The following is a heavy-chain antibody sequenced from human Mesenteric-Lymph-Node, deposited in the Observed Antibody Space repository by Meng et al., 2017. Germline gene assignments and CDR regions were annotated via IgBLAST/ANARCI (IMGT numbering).Heavy chain of an antibody. CDR2: VSSNSAYI. V-gene: IGHV3-21*01. CDR1: GFTFSSYE. J-gene: IGHJ4*02. D-gene: IGHD4-23*01. CDR3: ARLNGGPHTGFDY. Sequence: GGSLRLSCAASGFTFSSYEMNWVRQAPGKGLEWVSLVSSNSAYIYYADSVKGRFTISRDNAKNSLYLEMHSLRAEDTAVYYCARLNGGPHTGFDYRGQGTLGIVS.